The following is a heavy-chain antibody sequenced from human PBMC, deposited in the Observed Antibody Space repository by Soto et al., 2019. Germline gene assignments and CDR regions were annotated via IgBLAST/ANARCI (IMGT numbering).Heavy chain of an antibody. CDR2: LYYSGST. CDR1: GGSISSGDYY. J-gene: IGHJ4*02. CDR3: ARGGGGGDKIFDY. Sequence: QVQLQESGPGLVKPSQTLSLTRTVSGGSISSGDYYWSWIRQPPGKGLEWIGYLYYSGSTYYNPSLKSRVTISVDTSKNQFSLKLSSVTAADTAVYYCARGGGGGDKIFDYWGQGTLVTVSS. V-gene: IGHV4-30-4*01. D-gene: IGHD2-21*01.